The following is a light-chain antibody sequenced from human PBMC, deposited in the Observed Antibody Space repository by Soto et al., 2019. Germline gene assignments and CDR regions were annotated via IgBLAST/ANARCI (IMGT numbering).Light chain of an antibody. CDR3: QQYGTSPPT. J-gene: IGKJ5*01. V-gene: IGKV3-20*01. CDR2: GAS. CDR1: QGITNSY. Sequence: EIVLTQSSGTLSLSPGERANISCRASQGITNSYLAWYQQKPGQAPRLLLYGASFRATDIPDRFGGSGFGTDFTLTISRLEPEDFAVYCCQQYGTSPPTFGQGTRLEIK.